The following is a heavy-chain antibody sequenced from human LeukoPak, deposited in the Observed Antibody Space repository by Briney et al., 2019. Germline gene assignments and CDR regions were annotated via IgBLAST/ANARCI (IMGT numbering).Heavy chain of an antibody. D-gene: IGHD3-10*01. V-gene: IGHV3-53*01. CDR3: AREGSGSYFDY. CDR1: GFTVSSDY. CDR2: IYSGGST. J-gene: IGHJ4*01. Sequence: PGGSLRLSCAASGFTVSSDYMSWVRQAPGKGLEWVSVIYSGGSTYYADSVKGRFTISRDNSKNTLYLQMNSLRAEDTAVYYCAREGSGSYFDYWGQGTLGTVSS.